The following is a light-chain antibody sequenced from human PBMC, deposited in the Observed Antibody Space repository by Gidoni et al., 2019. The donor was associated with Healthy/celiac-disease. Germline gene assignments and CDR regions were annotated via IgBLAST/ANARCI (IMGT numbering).Light chain of an antibody. CDR2: AAS. CDR1: QSISSY. CDR3: QQSYSTPRT. J-gene: IGKJ2*02. Sequence: DMQMTQSPSSLSASVGDRVTITCRASQSISSYLNWYQQKPGKAPKLLTYAASSFQSGVPSRFRGSGSATDFTLTIISLQPDDFATYYCQQSYSTPRTFGQGTKLEIK. V-gene: IGKV1-39*01.